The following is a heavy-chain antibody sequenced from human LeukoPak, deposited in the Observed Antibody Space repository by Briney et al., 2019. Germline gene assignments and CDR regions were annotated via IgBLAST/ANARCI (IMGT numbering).Heavy chain of an antibody. J-gene: IGHJ4*02. Sequence: GGSLRLSCAASGFTFSSYSMNWVRQAPGKGLEWVSSISSSSSYIYYADSVKGRFTISRDNAKNSLYLQMNSLRAEDSAVYYCARDSGSSWREGLNYWGQGTLVTVSS. D-gene: IGHD6-13*01. CDR1: GFTFSSYS. CDR2: ISSSSSYI. V-gene: IGHV3-21*01. CDR3: ARDSGSSWREGLNY.